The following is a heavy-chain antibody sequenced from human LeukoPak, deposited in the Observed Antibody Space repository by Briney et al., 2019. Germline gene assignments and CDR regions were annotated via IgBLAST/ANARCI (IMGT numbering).Heavy chain of an antibody. J-gene: IGHJ4*02. CDR2: IYTAGNT. V-gene: IGHV3-53*01. D-gene: IGHD3-22*01. CDR3: TRGRTMSY. CDR1: GFTVSRNY. Sequence: RPGGSLRLSCAASGFTVSRNYMIWVRQAPGKGLEWVSVIYTAGNTDYADSVKGRFTISRENAKNSLYLQMNSLRAGDTAVYYCTRGRTMSYWGQGTLVTVSS.